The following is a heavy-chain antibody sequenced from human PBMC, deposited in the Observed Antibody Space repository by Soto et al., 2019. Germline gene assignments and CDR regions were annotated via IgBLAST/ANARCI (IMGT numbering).Heavy chain of an antibody. J-gene: IGHJ1*01. V-gene: IGHV4-39*01. Sequence: QLQLQESGPGLVKPSETLSLICTVSGGSISSSSYYWGWIRQPPGKGLEWIGSIYYSGSTYYNPSLKSRVTISVDTSKNQFSLKLSSVTAADTAVYYCATVWFGAAQHWGQGTLVTVSS. CDR3: ATVWFGAAQH. CDR2: IYYSGST. D-gene: IGHD3-10*01. CDR1: GGSISSSSYY.